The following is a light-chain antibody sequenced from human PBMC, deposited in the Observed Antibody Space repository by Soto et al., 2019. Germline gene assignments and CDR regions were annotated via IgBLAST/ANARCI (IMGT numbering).Light chain of an antibody. J-gene: IGKJ1*01. CDR2: AAS. V-gene: IGKV3-20*01. CDR3: QQEGSSSTWT. CDR1: QSVSSAY. Sequence: EIVLTQSPGTLSLSPGERATLSCRASQSVSSAYLAWYQHKPGQPPTLLIYAASSRVTGIPDRFSGSGSGSDFTLTISRMEPEDFAVYYCQQEGSSSTWTFGQGTKVEIK.